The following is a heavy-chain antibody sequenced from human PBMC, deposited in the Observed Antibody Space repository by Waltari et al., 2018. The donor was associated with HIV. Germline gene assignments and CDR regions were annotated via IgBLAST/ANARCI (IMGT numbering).Heavy chain of an antibody. CDR1: GSTFSAYS. J-gene: IGHJ5*02. CDR2: ISSSGSFI. CDR3: ARDSRGTSWSLNWFDP. D-gene: IGHD6-13*01. Sequence: EVQLVDSGGGLVNPGGSLRLPCAASGSTFSAYSLNWVRQSPGKGLEWVSSISSSGSFIYYADSVKGRFTISRDNAQNSMYLQMNNLRADDSAMYYCARDSRGTSWSLNWFDPWGQGTLVTVSS. V-gene: IGHV3-21*02.